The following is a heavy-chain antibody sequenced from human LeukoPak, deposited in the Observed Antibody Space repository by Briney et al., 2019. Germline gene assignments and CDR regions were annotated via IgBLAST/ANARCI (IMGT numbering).Heavy chain of an antibody. CDR1: GYTFTTYN. D-gene: IGHD3-9*01. Sequence: ASVKVSCKASGYTFTTYNINWVRQAPGQGLEWMGWISGYNGNTNYAQKLQGRVTMTTDTSTSTAYMELRSLRSDDTAVYYCAREDYDILTGYSSDAFDIWGQGTMVTVSS. CDR2: ISGYNGNT. CDR3: AREDYDILTGYSSDAFDI. J-gene: IGHJ3*02. V-gene: IGHV1-18*01.